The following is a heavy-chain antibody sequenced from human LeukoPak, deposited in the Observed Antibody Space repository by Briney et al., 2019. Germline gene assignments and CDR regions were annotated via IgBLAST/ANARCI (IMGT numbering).Heavy chain of an antibody. Sequence: ASVKVSCKAAGYTFTSYGISWVRQAPGQGLEWMGWISAYNGNTNYAQKLQGRVTMTTDTSTSTAYMELRSLRSDDTAVYYCARQSGDGYNLSFDYWGQGTLVTVSS. CDR3: ARQSGDGYNLSFDY. J-gene: IGHJ4*02. D-gene: IGHD5-24*01. CDR1: GYTFTSYG. CDR2: ISAYNGNT. V-gene: IGHV1-18*01.